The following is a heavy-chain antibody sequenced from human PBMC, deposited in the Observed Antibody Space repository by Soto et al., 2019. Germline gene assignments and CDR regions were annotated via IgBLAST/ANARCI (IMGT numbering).Heavy chain of an antibody. CDR2: INHSGST. V-gene: IGHV4-34*01. Sequence: PSETLSLTCAVYGGSFSGYYWSWIRQPPGKGLEWIGEINHSGSTNYNPSLKSRVTISVDTSKNQFSLKLSSVTAADTAVYYCARVSVLRFLEWSPDAFDIWGQGTMVTVSS. D-gene: IGHD3-3*01. CDR3: ARVSVLRFLEWSPDAFDI. J-gene: IGHJ3*02. CDR1: GGSFSGYY.